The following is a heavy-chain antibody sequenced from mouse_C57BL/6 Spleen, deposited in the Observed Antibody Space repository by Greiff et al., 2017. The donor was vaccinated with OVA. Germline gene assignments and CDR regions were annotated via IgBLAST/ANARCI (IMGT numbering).Heavy chain of an antibody. V-gene: IGHV1-82*01. CDR1: GYAFSSSW. J-gene: IGHJ4*01. CDR2: IYPGDGDT. CDR3: ARGALYAMDY. Sequence: LVESGPELVKPGASVKISCKASGYAFSSSWMNWVKQRPGKGLEWIGRIYPGDGDTNYNGKFKGEATLTADKSSSTAYMQLSSLTSEDSAVYFCARGALYAMDYWGQGTSVTVSS.